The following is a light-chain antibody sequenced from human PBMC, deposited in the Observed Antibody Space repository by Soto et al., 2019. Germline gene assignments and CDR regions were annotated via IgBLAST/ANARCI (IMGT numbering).Light chain of an antibody. CDR2: GAS. CDR3: QPYNNWPGT. Sequence: EIVMTQSPATLSVSPGQRATLSCRASQYVANTLAWYQKRPGQAPRLLIYGASNRATGIPARFSASGSGTEFTLTISSLQSEDFGVYYCQPYNNWPGTFGGGTKVDIK. J-gene: IGKJ4*01. CDR1: QYVANT. V-gene: IGKV3-15*01.